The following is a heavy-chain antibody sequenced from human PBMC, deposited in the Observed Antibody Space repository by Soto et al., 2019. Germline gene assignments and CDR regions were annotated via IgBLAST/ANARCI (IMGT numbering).Heavy chain of an antibody. CDR1: GYTFTSYA. CDR2: INAGNGNT. Sequence: GASVKVSCKASGYTFTSYAMHWVRQAPGQRLEWMGWINAGNGNTKYSQKFQRRVTITRDTSASTAYMELSSLRSEDTAVYYCARDRPDIVVVPANREKYYYYYGMDVWGQGTTVTVSS. CDR3: ARDRPDIVVVPANREKYYYYYGMDV. V-gene: IGHV1-3*01. J-gene: IGHJ6*02. D-gene: IGHD2-2*01.